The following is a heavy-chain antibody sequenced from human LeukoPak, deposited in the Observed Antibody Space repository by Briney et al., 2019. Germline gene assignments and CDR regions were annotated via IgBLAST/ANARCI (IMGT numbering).Heavy chain of an antibody. CDR2: IGTAGDT. V-gene: IGHV3-13*01. CDR1: GFTFSSYD. Sequence: GGSLRLSCAASGFTFSSYDMHWVRQATGKGLEWVSAIGTAGDTYYPGSVKGRFTISRENAKNSLYLQMNSLRAGDTAVYYCARVSGSSSSLDYWGQGTLVTVSS. D-gene: IGHD6-13*01. J-gene: IGHJ4*02. CDR3: ARVSGSSSSLDY.